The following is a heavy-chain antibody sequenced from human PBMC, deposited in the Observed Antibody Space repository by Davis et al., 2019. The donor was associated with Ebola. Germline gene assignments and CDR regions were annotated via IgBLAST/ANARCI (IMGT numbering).Heavy chain of an antibody. V-gene: IGHV1-18*04. Sequence: ASVKVSCKASGYTFNTYGISWVRQAPGQGLEWMGWISAYNGNTNYAQKLQGRVTMTTDTSTSTAYMELRSLRSDDTAVYYCARGKRCIAAAGTCWFDPWGQGTLVTVSS. D-gene: IGHD6-13*01. CDR2: ISAYNGNT. CDR1: GYTFNTYG. J-gene: IGHJ5*02. CDR3: ARGKRCIAAAGTCWFDP.